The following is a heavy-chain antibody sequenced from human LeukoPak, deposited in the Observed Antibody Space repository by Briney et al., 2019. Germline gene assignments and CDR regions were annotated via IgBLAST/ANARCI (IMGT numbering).Heavy chain of an antibody. CDR2: ISSGGSSI. CDR1: GFTFSSYS. J-gene: IGHJ4*02. Sequence: PGGSLRLSCAASGFTFSSYSMNWVRQAPGKGLEWVSYISSGGSSIYYADSVKGRFTISRDNAKNSLYLQMNSLRAEDTAVYYCAKLREWELPDLFDYWGQGTLVTVSS. D-gene: IGHD1-26*01. CDR3: AKLREWELPDLFDY. V-gene: IGHV3-48*01.